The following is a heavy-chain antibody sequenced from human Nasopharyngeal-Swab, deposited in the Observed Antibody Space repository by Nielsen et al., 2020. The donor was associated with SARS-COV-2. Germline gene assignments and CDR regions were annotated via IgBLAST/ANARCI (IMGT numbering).Heavy chain of an antibody. D-gene: IGHD2-8*02. J-gene: IGHJ6*02. V-gene: IGHV1-69*13. CDR1: GGTFSSYA. Sequence: SVKVSRKASGGTFSSYAISWARQAPGQGLEWMGGIIPIFGTANYAQKFQGRVTITADESTSTAYMELSSLRSDDTAVYYCARGGYLGYCTGGVCWENGMDVWGQGTTVTVSS. CDR2: IIPIFGTA. CDR3: ARGGYLGYCTGGVCWENGMDV.